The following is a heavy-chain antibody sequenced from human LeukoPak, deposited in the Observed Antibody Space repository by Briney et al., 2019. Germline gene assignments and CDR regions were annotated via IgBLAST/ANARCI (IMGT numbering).Heavy chain of an antibody. CDR3: ARVRGLGGDYFDY. D-gene: IGHD3-10*01. V-gene: IGHV4-31*03. J-gene: IGHJ4*02. Sequence: SRTLSLTCTVSGGSISSGGYYWSWIRQHPGKGLEWIGYIYYSGSTYYNPSLKSRVTISVDTSKNQFSLKLSSVTAADTAVYYCARVRGLGGDYFDYWGQGTLVTVSS. CDR2: IYYSGST. CDR1: GGSISSGGYY.